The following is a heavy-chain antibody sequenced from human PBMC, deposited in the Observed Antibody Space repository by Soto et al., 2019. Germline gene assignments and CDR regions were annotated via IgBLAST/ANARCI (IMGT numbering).Heavy chain of an antibody. V-gene: IGHV1-2*04. Sequence: GASVKVSCKASGYTFTGYYMHWVRQAPGQVLEWMGWINPNSGGTNYAQKFQGWVTMTRDTSISTAYMELSRLRSDDTAVYYCARGIAGYYYYGMDVCGQGTTVTVSS. CDR3: ARGIAGYYYYGMDV. J-gene: IGHJ6*02. CDR1: GYTFTGYY. CDR2: INPNSGGT. D-gene: IGHD6-13*01.